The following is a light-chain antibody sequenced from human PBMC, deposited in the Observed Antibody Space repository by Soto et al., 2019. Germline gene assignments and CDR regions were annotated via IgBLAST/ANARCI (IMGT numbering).Light chain of an antibody. Sequence: DIQMTQSPSTLSASVGDRVTITCRASQSISSWLAWYQQKPGKAPKLLIYDAPSLESGIPSRFSGSRSGTEFTLTISSLQPEDFATYYCLQHNSYPFTFGPGTKVDIK. J-gene: IGKJ3*01. CDR1: QSISSW. CDR2: DAP. CDR3: LQHNSYPFT. V-gene: IGKV1-5*01.